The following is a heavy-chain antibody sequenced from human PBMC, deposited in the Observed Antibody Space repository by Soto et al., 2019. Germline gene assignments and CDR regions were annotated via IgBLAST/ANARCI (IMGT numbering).Heavy chain of an antibody. CDR3: TRVGLCKMVRAEYYYYYMDV. CDR1: GFTFSSYA. Sequence: PGGSLRLSCAASGFTFSSYAMHWVRQAPGKGLEYVSAISSNGGTTYYANSVKGRFTISRDNSKNTLYLQMGSLRAEDMAVYYCTRVGLCKMVRAEYYYYYMDVWGKGTTVTVSS. D-gene: IGHD3-10*01. CDR2: ISSNGGTT. V-gene: IGHV3-64*01. J-gene: IGHJ6*03.